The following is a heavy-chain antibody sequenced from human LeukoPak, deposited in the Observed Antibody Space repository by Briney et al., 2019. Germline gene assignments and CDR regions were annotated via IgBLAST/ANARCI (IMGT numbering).Heavy chain of an antibody. D-gene: IGHD3-16*02. CDR2: IYSGGST. CDR3: ARDHHHRLWDDYYYYMDV. V-gene: IGHV3-66*01. Sequence: GGSLRPSCAASGFTVSSNYMSWVRQAPGKGLEWVSVIYSGGSTYYADSVKGRFTISRDNAKNSLYLQMNSLRAEDTAVYYCARDHHHRLWDDYYYYMDVWGKGTTVTISS. J-gene: IGHJ6*03. CDR1: GFTVSSNY.